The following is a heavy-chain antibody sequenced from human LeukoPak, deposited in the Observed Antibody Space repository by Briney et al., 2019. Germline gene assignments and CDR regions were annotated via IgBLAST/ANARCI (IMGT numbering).Heavy chain of an antibody. Sequence: QPGGSLRLSCAASGFGFSRYWMHWVRQAPGTGLKWVSRIYRDGSTTDYADSVKGRFSISRDNSKNSLYLQMNSLRAEDTAVYYCAREHSGYDFPGRDYYYMDVWGKGTTVTVSS. CDR1: GFGFSRYW. D-gene: IGHD5-12*01. V-gene: IGHV3-74*01. J-gene: IGHJ6*03. CDR2: IYRDGSTT. CDR3: AREHSGYDFPGRDYYYMDV.